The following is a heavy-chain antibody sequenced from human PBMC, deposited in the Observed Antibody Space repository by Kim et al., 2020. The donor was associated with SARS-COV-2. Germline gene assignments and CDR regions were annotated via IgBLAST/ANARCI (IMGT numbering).Heavy chain of an antibody. Sequence: GESLKISCKGSGYSFTSYWIGWVRQMPGKGLEWMGIIYPGDSDTRYSPSFQGQVTISADKSISTAYLQWSSLKASDTAMYYCAGRYYYDSSGSYPGRVWFDPWGQGTLVTVSS. CDR2: IYPGDSDT. CDR3: AGRYYYDSSGSYPGRVWFDP. V-gene: IGHV5-51*01. D-gene: IGHD3-22*01. J-gene: IGHJ5*02. CDR1: GYSFTSYW.